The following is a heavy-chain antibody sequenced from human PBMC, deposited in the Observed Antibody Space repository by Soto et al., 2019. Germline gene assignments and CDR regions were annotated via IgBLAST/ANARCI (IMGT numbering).Heavy chain of an antibody. CDR3: ARLSGSYRKYCYGMDV. Sequence: QVQLVESGGGVVQPGRSLRLSCAASGFTFSSYGMHWVRQAPGKGLEWVAVIWYDGSNKYYADSVKGRFTISRDNSKNTLYLQMNGLRAEDKAVYYCARLSGSYRKYCYGMDVWGQGTTVTVSS. CDR1: GFTFSSYG. D-gene: IGHD1-26*01. V-gene: IGHV3-33*01. J-gene: IGHJ6*02. CDR2: IWYDGSNK.